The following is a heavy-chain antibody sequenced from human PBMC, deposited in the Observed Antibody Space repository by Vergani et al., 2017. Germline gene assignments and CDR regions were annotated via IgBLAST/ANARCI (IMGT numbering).Heavy chain of an antibody. CDR3: ARVTSPPDSYGYY. J-gene: IGHJ4*02. CDR2: IYSGGST. CDR1: GFTVSSNY. D-gene: IGHD5-18*01. Sequence: EVQLVETGGGLIQPGGSLRLSCAASGFTVSSNYMSWVRQAPGKGLEWVSVIYSGGSTYYADSLKGRFTISRDNSKNTLYLQMNSLRAEDTAVYYCARVTSPPDSYGYYWGQGTLVTVSS. V-gene: IGHV3-53*02.